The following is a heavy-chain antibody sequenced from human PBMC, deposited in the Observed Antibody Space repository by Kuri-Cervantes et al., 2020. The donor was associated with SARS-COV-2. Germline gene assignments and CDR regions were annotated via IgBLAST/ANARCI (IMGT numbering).Heavy chain of an antibody. Sequence: GESLKISCAASGFTFSSYAMSWVRQAPGKGLEWVSAISGSGGSTYYADSVKGRFTISRDNSKNTVYLQMNSLRAEDSAMYFCARDASTYYYHSSGYTYYFDFWGQGTLVTVSS. J-gene: IGHJ4*02. CDR1: GFTFSSYA. V-gene: IGHV3-23*01. CDR3: ARDASTYYYHSSGYTYYFDF. CDR2: ISGSGGST. D-gene: IGHD3-22*01.